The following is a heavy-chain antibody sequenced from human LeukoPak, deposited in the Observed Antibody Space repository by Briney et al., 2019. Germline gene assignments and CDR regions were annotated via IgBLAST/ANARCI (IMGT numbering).Heavy chain of an antibody. CDR1: GFTFSSYA. CDR2: ISGSGGST. D-gene: IGHD3-3*01. Sequence: GGSLRLSCAASGFTFSSYAMSWVRQAPGNGLEWVSAISGSGGSTYYADSVKGRFTISRDNSKNTLYLQMNSLRAEDTAVYYCAKAESYDFWYYFDYWGQGTLVTVSS. CDR3: AKAESYDFWYYFDY. V-gene: IGHV3-23*01. J-gene: IGHJ4*02.